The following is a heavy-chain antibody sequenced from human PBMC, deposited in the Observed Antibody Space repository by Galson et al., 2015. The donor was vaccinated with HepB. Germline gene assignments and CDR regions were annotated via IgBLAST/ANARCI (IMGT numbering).Heavy chain of an antibody. V-gene: IGHV3-30*04. D-gene: IGHD2-2*01. J-gene: IGHJ4*02. Sequence: SLRLSCAASGFTSSTYAMHWVRQAPGKGLEWVAVISYDGSNKYYADSVKGRFTISRGNSKNTLYLQMHSLRAEDTAVYYCARPREWGIVVVPAASLDYWGQGTLVTVSS. CDR3: ARPREWGIVVVPAASLDY. CDR1: GFTSSTYA. CDR2: ISYDGSNK.